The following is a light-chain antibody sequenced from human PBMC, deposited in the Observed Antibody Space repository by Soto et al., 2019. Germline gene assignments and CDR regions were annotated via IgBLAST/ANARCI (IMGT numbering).Light chain of an antibody. CDR3: QQYGSSPIT. CDR1: QSVSSSY. CDR2: GAT. V-gene: IGKV3-20*01. J-gene: IGKJ5*01. Sequence: EIVLTQSPGTLSLSPGERATLSCRASQSVSSSYLAWYQQKPGQAPRLLIYGATSRATGIPNRFSGSGSGTDFTITISTLEPEDSAVYYCQQYGSSPITFGQGTRLEIK.